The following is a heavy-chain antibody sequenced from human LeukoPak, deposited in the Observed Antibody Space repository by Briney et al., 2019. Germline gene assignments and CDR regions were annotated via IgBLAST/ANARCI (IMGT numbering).Heavy chain of an antibody. Sequence: ASVKVSCKASGYTFTSYGISWVRQAPGQGLEWMGWISAYNGNTNYAQKLQGRVTMTTDTSTSTAYMELRSLRSDDTAVYYCARGSPGGAAAGTWDYRGQGTLVTVSS. J-gene: IGHJ4*02. V-gene: IGHV1-18*01. CDR3: ARGSPGGAAAGTWDY. CDR1: GYTFTSYG. D-gene: IGHD6-13*01. CDR2: ISAYNGNT.